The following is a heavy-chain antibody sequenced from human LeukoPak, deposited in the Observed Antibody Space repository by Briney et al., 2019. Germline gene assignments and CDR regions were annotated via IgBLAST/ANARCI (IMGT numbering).Heavy chain of an antibody. D-gene: IGHD6-13*01. V-gene: IGHV1-69*04. J-gene: IGHJ2*01. CDR3: AREPRRHQLPYWYFDL. CDR1: GGTFSSFA. Sequence: SVKVSCTSSGGTFSSFAISWVRQARGQGLEWMGRIIPILDVADYAQKFQDRVTITADTSSNTAYMELSSLTSEDTAVYFCAREPRRHQLPYWYFDLWGRGTLITVSS. CDR2: IIPILDVA.